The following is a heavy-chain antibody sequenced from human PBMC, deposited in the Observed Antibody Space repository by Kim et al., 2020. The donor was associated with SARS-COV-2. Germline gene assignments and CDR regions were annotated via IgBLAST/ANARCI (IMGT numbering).Heavy chain of an antibody. J-gene: IGHJ6*02. Sequence: ASVKVSCKASGYTFTSYYMHWVRQAPGQGLEWMGIINPSGGSTSYAQKFQGRVTMTRDTSTSTVYMELSSLRSEDTAVYYCAREGPVVTSYDILTGDYYGMDVWGPGTTVTVSS. CDR2: INPSGGST. CDR3: AREGPVVTSYDILTGDYYGMDV. D-gene: IGHD3-9*01. CDR1: GYTFTSYY. V-gene: IGHV1-46*01.